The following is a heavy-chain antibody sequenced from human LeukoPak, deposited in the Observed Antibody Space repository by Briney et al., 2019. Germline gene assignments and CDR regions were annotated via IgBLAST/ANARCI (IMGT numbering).Heavy chain of an antibody. J-gene: IGHJ3*02. CDR1: GDSISNNYL. Sequence: SGTLSLTCAVSGDSISNNYLWRWVRQFPGKGLEYIGEIYRTGRTNYNPSLKSRVTISIDKSENQFSLNLRSVTAPDTAVYYCGRHDYGDSSAAFDIWGQGTMVTVSS. CDR3: GRHDYGDSSAAFDI. D-gene: IGHD4-17*01. V-gene: IGHV4-4*02. CDR2: IYRTGRT.